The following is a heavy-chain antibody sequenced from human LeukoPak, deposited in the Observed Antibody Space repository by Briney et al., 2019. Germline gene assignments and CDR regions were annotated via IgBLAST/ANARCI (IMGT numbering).Heavy chain of an antibody. CDR1: GYTFTSYY. Sequence: ASVKVSCKASGYTFTSYYMHWVRQAPGQGLEWMGWINPNSGGTNYAQKFQGWVTMTRDTSISTAYMELSRLRSDDTAVYYCARLGLIAVAGTDYYYYGMDVWGQGTTVTVSS. J-gene: IGHJ6*02. CDR3: ARLGLIAVAGTDYYYYGMDV. D-gene: IGHD6-19*01. CDR2: INPNSGGT. V-gene: IGHV1-2*04.